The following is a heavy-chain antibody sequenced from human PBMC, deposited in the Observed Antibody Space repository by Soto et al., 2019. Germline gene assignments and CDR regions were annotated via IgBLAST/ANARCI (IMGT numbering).Heavy chain of an antibody. CDR3: ARANWFFDY. Sequence: QVQLQESGPGLVKPSETLSLTCTVSGGSINNHYWSWIRQPPGQGLEWIGYIYYSGSTNYNPSLKSRVTMAVDTSKHQFSLKLSSLTAADTAIYYGARANWFFDYWGQGTLVTVSS. D-gene: IGHD7-27*01. V-gene: IGHV4-59*11. CDR2: IYYSGST. CDR1: GGSINNHY. J-gene: IGHJ4*02.